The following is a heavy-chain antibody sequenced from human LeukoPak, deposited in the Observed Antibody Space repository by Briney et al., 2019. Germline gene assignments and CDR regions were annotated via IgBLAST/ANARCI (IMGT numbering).Heavy chain of an antibody. Sequence: GGSLRLSCAASGFTFSSYGIHWVRQAPGKGLEWVAVISYDGSNKYYADSVKGRFTISRDNSKNTLYLQMNSLRAEDTAVYYCAKDRGAVAGLDTDYWGQGTLVTVSS. J-gene: IGHJ4*02. D-gene: IGHD6-19*01. CDR2: ISYDGSNK. CDR3: AKDRGAVAGLDTDY. CDR1: GFTFSSYG. V-gene: IGHV3-30*18.